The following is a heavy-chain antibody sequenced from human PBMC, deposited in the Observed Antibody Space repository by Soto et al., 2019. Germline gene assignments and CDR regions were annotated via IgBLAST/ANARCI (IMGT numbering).Heavy chain of an antibody. J-gene: IGHJ4*02. Sequence: GGSLRLSCAASGFTFSSYGMHWVRQAPGKGLEWVAVIWYDGSNKYYADSVKGRFTISRDNSKNTLYLQMNSLRAEDTAVYYCARDMAGDYASYYFDYWGQGTLVTVSS. V-gene: IGHV3-33*01. CDR1: GFTFSSYG. CDR3: ARDMAGDYASYYFDY. CDR2: IWYDGSNK. D-gene: IGHD4-17*01.